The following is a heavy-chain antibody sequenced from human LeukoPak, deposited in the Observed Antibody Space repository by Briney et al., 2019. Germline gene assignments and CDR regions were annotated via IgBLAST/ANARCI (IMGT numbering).Heavy chain of an antibody. V-gene: IGHV4-4*07. J-gene: IGHJ4*02. CDR3: ARDLDWNYADY. CDR1: GGSISRYY. CDR2: ISSSGST. D-gene: IGHD1-7*01. Sequence: SETLSLTCTVSGGSISRYYWSWIRPPAGKRLEWIGSISSSGSTNYNPSLKSRLTMSVDSSKNQFSLILISVIAADTAVYYCARDLDWNYADYWGPGTLVTVSS.